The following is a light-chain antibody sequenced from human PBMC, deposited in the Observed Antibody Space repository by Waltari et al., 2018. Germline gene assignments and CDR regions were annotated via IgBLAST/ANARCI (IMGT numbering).Light chain of an antibody. Sequence: DIQMTQPPSSLYASVGDRVTITCRASQTISSNLAWYQQKPGKVPKLLIYAASSLESGVPSRFSGSGSGTEFTLTISRLQPEDFATYYCQQHNSHPWTFGQGTKVEIK. V-gene: IGKV1-17*03. J-gene: IGKJ1*01. CDR1: QTISSN. CDR3: QQHNSHPWT. CDR2: AAS.